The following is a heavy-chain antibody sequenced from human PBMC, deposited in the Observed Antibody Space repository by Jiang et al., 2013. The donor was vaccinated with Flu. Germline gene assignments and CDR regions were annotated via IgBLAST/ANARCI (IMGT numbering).Heavy chain of an antibody. D-gene: IGHD2-15*01. J-gene: IGHJ4*02. V-gene: IGHV3-48*03. CDR3: ARVLFGVAASADY. Sequence: GVVQPGGSLRLSCAASGFTFSSYEMNWVRQAPGKGLEWVSYISSSGSTIYYADSVKGRFTISRDNAKNSLYLQMNSLRAEDTAVYYCARVLFGVAASADYWGQGTLVTVSS. CDR1: GFTFSSYE. CDR2: ISSSGSTI.